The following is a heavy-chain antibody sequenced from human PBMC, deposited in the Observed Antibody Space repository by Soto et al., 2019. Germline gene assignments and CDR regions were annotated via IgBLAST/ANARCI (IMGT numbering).Heavy chain of an antibody. D-gene: IGHD6-19*01. CDR2: ISAYNGNT. CDR3: ARTLYSSGWYGYYFDY. V-gene: IGHV1-18*04. Sequence: ASVKVSCKASGYTFTSYYMHWVRQAPGQGLEWMGWISAYNGNTNYAQKLQGRVTMTTDTSTSTAYMELRSLRSDDTAVYYCARTLYSSGWYGYYFDYWGQGTLVTVSS. CDR1: GYTFTSYY. J-gene: IGHJ4*02.